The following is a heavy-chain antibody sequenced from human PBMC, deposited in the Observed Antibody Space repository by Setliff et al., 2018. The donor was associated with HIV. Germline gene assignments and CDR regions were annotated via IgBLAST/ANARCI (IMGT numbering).Heavy chain of an antibody. J-gene: IGHJ6*03. CDR2: INHSGTT. CDR1: GGSFSGYY. Sequence: PSETLSLTCAVYGGSFSGYYWTWIRQPPGKGLEWIGEINHSGTTNHNPSLKSRVAMSVDMSKYQFSLKLTSVTAADTAVYYCAGGVVVVPAAREHYYYMDVWGKGTTVTVSS. D-gene: IGHD2-2*01. CDR3: AGGVVVVPAAREHYYYMDV. V-gene: IGHV4-34*01.